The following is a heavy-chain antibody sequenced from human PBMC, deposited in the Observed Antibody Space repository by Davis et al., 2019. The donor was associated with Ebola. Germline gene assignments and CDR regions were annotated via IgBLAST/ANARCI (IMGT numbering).Heavy chain of an antibody. J-gene: IGHJ4*02. V-gene: IGHV3-30*02. Sequence: GESLKISCAASGFTFSSYGMHWVRQAPGKGLEWVAFIRYDGSNKYYADSVKGRFTISRDNSKNTLYLQMNSLRAEDTAVYYCAKDGIVGATQFDYWGQGTLVTVSS. CDR3: AKDGIVGATQFDY. CDR1: GFTFSSYG. CDR2: IRYDGSNK. D-gene: IGHD1-26*01.